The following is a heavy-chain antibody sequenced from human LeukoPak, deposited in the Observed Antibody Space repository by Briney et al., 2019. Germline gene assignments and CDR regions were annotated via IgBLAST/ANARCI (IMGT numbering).Heavy chain of an antibody. CDR1: GFTFSSYG. CDR2: ISYDGSNK. D-gene: IGHD6-19*01. Sequence: GGSLRLSCAASGFTFSSYGLHWVRQAPGKGLEWVAVISYDGSNKYYADSVKGRFTISRDNSKNTLYLQMNSLRAEDTAVYYCAKDYQGWQWLVGYYFDYWGQGTLVTVSS. V-gene: IGHV3-30*18. CDR3: AKDYQGWQWLVGYYFDY. J-gene: IGHJ4*02.